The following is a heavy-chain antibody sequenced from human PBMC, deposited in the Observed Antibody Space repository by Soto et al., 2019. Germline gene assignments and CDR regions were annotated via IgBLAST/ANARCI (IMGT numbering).Heavy chain of an antibody. CDR3: TPLALKYSSGWYEFSD. CDR1: GFTFSNVW. D-gene: IGHD6-19*01. J-gene: IGHJ4*02. CDR2: IKSKTDGGTT. Sequence: EVQLVESGGGLVKPGGSLRLSCAASGFTFSNVWMNWVRQAPGKGLEWVGRIKSKTDGGTTDYAAPVKGRFTISRDDSQNTPYLQMNSMKTADTAVYYCTPLALKYSSGWYEFSDWGQGTLVTVSS. V-gene: IGHV3-15*07.